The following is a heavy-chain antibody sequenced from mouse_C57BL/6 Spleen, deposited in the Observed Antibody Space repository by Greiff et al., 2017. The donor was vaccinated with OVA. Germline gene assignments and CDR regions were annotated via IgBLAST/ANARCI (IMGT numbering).Heavy chain of an antibody. CDR2: ISTLAFSI. D-gene: IGHD1-1*01. CDR1: GFPFSDYG. J-gene: IGHJ3*01. V-gene: IGHV5-15*01. CDR3: ARPYYGSSYPFAY. Sequence: EVMLVESGGGLVQPGGFLKLSCAASGFPFSDYGMAWVRQAPRKGPEGVAFISTLAFSIYYADTVTGRFTISRENAKNTLYLEMSSLRSEDTAMYYCARPYYGSSYPFAYWGQGTLVTVSA.